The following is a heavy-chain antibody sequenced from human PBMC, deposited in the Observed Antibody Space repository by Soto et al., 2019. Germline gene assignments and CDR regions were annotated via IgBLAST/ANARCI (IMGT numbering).Heavy chain of an antibody. V-gene: IGHV3-23*01. CDR1: GFTFSDFA. CDR2: MTGSGDTT. D-gene: IGHD4-17*01. Sequence: GGSLRLSCRGSGFTFSDFAMNWVRQAPNKGLEWVSTMTGSGDTTYYAESVKGRFTISRDNSKNTLFLHMTALRADDTAIYFCAKQVYGGNQSPLGSWGQGTLVTVSS. J-gene: IGHJ4*02. CDR3: AKQVYGGNQSPLGS.